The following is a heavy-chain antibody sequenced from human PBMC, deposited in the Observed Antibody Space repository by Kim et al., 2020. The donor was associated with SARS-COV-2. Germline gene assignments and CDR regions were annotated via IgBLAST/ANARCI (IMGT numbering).Heavy chain of an antibody. V-gene: IGHV3-66*01. Sequence: GSLRLSCAASGFTVSSNYMSWVRQAPGKGLEWVSVIYSGGSTYYADSVKGRFTISRDNSKNTLYLQMNSLRAEDTVVYYCASPALWFGELSRNDYWGQGTLVTVSS. CDR2: IYSGGST. J-gene: IGHJ4*02. CDR3: ASPALWFGELSRNDY. D-gene: IGHD3-10*01. CDR1: GFTVSSNY.